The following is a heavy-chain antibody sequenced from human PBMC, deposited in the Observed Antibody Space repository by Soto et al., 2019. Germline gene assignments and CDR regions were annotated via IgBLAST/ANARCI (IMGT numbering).Heavy chain of an antibody. CDR3: AKDQSRDFWSGDYGMDV. CDR1: GFTFSSYA. J-gene: IGHJ6*02. CDR2: ISGSGGST. D-gene: IGHD3-3*01. V-gene: IGHV3-23*01. Sequence: LRLSCAASGFTFSSYAMSWVRQAPGKGLEWVSAISGSGGSTYYEDAVKGRFTIPRDNSRNTLYLQMNSLRAEDTAVYYCAKDQSRDFWSGDYGMDVWGQGTTVTVSS.